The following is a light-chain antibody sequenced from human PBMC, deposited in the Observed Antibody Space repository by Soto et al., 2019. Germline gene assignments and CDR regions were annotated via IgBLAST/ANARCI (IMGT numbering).Light chain of an antibody. Sequence: VLTQSPATLSVSPGERATLSCRASQSVATNVAWYQQRPGQAPRLLIYGASKRAIGLPARFSGSGSGTDFTLTISSLEPEDFAVYYCQQRSNWPLTFGGGTKVDIK. V-gene: IGKV3-11*01. CDR3: QQRSNWPLT. J-gene: IGKJ4*01. CDR2: GAS. CDR1: QSVATN.